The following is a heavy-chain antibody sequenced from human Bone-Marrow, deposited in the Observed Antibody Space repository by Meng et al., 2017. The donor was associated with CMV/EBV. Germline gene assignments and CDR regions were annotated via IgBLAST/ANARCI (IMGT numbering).Heavy chain of an antibody. CDR2: INPKSGGT. D-gene: IGHD1-26*01. J-gene: IGHJ5*02. CDR1: GDTFSAYY. V-gene: IGHV1-2*02. CDR3: ARDTNIGSNSYAFDP. Sequence: SGDTFSAYYIHWVRQAPGQGPEWMGWINPKSGGTNYAQKFQGRVTMTRDTSISTVYMELSRLTSDDTAVYFCARDTNIGSNSYAFDPWGQGTLVTVSS.